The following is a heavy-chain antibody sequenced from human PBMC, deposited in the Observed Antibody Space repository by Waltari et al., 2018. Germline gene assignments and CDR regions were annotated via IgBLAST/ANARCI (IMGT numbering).Heavy chain of an antibody. CDR2: IKQDGSEE. CDR1: GISLSSFW. V-gene: IGHV3-7*01. Sequence: EVQLVESGGGLVQPGGSLSLAWAASGISLSSFWRTWVRQTPGKGLGWLANIKQDGSEEYYVDSVKGRFTISKDNAKNSLYLQMNSLRAEDTAVYFCARERRGQSGWYYFDFWGQGSLVTVSS. CDR3: ARERRGQSGWYYFDF. D-gene: IGHD6-19*01. J-gene: IGHJ4*02.